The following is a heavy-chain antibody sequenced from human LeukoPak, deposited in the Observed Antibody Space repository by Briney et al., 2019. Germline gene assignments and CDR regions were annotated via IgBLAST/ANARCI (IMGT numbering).Heavy chain of an antibody. D-gene: IGHD2-15*01. Sequence: GGSLRLSCAASGFTFSSYSMNWVRQAPGKGLEWVSSISSSSSYIYYADSVKGRFTISRDNAKSSLYLQMNSLRAADTAVYYCARGRRGTPRFDPWGQGTLVTVSS. CDR3: ARGRRGTPRFDP. CDR2: ISSSSSYI. J-gene: IGHJ5*02. CDR1: GFTFSSYS. V-gene: IGHV3-21*01.